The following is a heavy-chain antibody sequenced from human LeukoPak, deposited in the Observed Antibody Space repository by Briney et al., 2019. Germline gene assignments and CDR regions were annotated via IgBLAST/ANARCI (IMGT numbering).Heavy chain of an antibody. CDR2: IYYVGSP. Sequence: PSETLSLTCSVSGDSIRSGDSYWGWIRQDARKGLEWIASIYYVGSPHYNPSLNSRRVTLSVDTTKNQFSLTLTSVTAADTAIYYCARLPITKRAMDVWGQGTTVTVSS. D-gene: IGHD3-3*01. CDR3: ARLPITKRAMDV. J-gene: IGHJ6*02. V-gene: IGHV4-39*01. CDR1: GDSIRSGDSY.